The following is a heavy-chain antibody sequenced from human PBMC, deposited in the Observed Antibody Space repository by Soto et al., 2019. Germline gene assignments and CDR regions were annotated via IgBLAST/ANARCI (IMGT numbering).Heavy chain of an antibody. CDR2: IYDSGSS. V-gene: IGHV4-31*03. CDR1: GDSISSSGYC. Sequence: PSETLSLTCSVSGDSISSSGYCWSWIRQRPGKGLEWIGNIYDSGSSYNNPYLKSRVTISVNTSKNQFSLNLRSVTAADTAVYYCARDSDYYSSGSFDYWGQGTLVTVSS. CDR3: ARDSDYYSSGSFDY. D-gene: IGHD3-10*01. J-gene: IGHJ4*02.